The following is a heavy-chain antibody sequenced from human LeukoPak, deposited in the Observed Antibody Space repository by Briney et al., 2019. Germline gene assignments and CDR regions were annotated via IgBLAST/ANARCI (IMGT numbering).Heavy chain of an antibody. V-gene: IGHV4-61*01. CDR1: GGSISSSSYY. D-gene: IGHD5-24*01. CDR2: IYYSGST. J-gene: IGHJ4*02. CDR3: ARDSTRDGYNFFDY. Sequence: SETLSLTCTVSGGSISSSSYYWSWIRQPPGKGLEWIGYIYYSGSTNYNPSLKSRVTISVDTSKNQFSLKLSSVTAADTAVYYCARDSTRDGYNFFDYWGQGTLVTVSS.